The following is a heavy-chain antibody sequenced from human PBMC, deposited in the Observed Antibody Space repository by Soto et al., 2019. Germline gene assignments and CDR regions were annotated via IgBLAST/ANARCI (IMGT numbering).Heavy chain of an antibody. Sequence: QVHLVQSGAEVKKPGASVKVSCKGSGYGFTTYGITWVRQAPGQGLEWMAWISGHNGNTNYAQKLQGGATVTGDTSTSTAYMELRSLRSDDTAVYVCAGGRYGDYWGQGALVTVSS. D-gene: IGHD3-16*01. J-gene: IGHJ4*02. V-gene: IGHV1-18*01. CDR2: ISGHNGNT. CDR1: GYGFTTYG. CDR3: AGGRYGDY.